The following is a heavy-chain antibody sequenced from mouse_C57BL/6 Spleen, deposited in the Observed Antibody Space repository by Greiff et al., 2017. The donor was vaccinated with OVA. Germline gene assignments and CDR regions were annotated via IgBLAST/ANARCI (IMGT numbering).Heavy chain of an antibody. CDR2: INYDGSST. J-gene: IGHJ1*03. CDR3: ARDRTTVVSDWYFDV. D-gene: IGHD1-1*01. CDR1: GFTFSDYY. V-gene: IGHV5-16*01. Sequence: EVHLVESEGGLVQPGSSMKLSCTASGFTFSDYYMAWVRQVPEKGLEWVANINYDGSSTYYLDSLKSRFIISRDNAKNILYLQMSSLKSEDTATYYCARDRTTVVSDWYFDVWGTGTTVTVSS.